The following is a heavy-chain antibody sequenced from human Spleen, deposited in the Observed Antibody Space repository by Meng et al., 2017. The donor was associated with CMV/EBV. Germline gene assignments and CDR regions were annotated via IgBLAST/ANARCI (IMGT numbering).Heavy chain of an antibody. V-gene: IGHV2-5*02. D-gene: IGHD3-22*01. CDR3: ARSYYYDSSGYYYAGWFDP. CDR1: LSTSGVG. CDR2: IYWDDDK. J-gene: IGHJ5*02. Sequence: LSTSGVGVGWIRQPPGKALEWLARIYWDDDKRYSPSLKSRLTITKDTSKNQVVLTMTNMDPVDTATYYCARSYYYDSSGYYYAGWFDPWGQGTLVTV.